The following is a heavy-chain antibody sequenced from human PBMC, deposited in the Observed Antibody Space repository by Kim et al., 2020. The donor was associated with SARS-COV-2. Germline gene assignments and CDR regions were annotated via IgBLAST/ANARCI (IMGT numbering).Heavy chain of an antibody. V-gene: IGHV4-39*07. D-gene: IGHD3-10*01. CDR2: IYYSGST. Sequence: SETLSLNCSVSGGSISSSSYYWGWIRQSPGKGLEWIGSIYYSGSTYYNPSLKSRVTISVDTSKNQFSLNLTSVTAADTAIYYCARDYYYGSATYYYYHFDIWGQGTLVTVSS. J-gene: IGHJ4*02. CDR1: GGSISSSSYY. CDR3: ARDYYYGSATYYYYHFDI.